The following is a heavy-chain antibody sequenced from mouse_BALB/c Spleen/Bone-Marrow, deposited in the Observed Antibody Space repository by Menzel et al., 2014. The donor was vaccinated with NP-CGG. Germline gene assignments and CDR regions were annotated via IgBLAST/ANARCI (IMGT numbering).Heavy chain of an antibody. J-gene: IGHJ4*01. Sequence: QVQLQQSGAELVKPGASVKMSCKASGYTFTSYWMHWVKQSPGQGLEWIGVIDPSDSYTSYNQKFKGKATLTVDTSSSTAYMQLSSLTSEDSAVYYCTRWGTTVVAYYAMDYWGQGTSVTVSS. CDR2: IDPSDSYT. D-gene: IGHD1-1*01. CDR1: GYTFTSYW. V-gene: IGHV1S127*01. CDR3: TRWGTTVVAYYAMDY.